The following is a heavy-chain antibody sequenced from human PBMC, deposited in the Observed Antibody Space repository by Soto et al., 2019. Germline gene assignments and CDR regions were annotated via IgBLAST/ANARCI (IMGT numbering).Heavy chain of an antibody. D-gene: IGHD6-6*01. CDR2: INHSGST. Sequence: SETLSLTCAVYGGSFSGYYWSWIRQPPGKGLEWIGEINHSGSTNYNPSLKSRVTISVDTSKNQFSLKLSSVTAADTAVYYCARGVNIAARRLDYWGQGTLVTVS. V-gene: IGHV4-34*01. J-gene: IGHJ4*02. CDR3: ARGVNIAARRLDY. CDR1: GGSFSGYY.